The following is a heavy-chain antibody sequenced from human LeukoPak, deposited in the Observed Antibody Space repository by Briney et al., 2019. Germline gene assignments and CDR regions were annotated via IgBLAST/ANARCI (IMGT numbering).Heavy chain of an antibody. CDR1: GFTFSSYA. J-gene: IGHJ6*02. Sequence: PGGSVRLSCAASGFTFSSYAMHWVRQAPGKGLEYVSAISSNGGRTYYANSVKGRLAISRDNSQNTLYLQMGSLRAEDMAVYYCARDGPYSSSSENYYGMDVWGQGTTVTVSS. CDR2: ISSNGGRT. V-gene: IGHV3-64*01. CDR3: ARDGPYSSSSENYYGMDV. D-gene: IGHD6-6*01.